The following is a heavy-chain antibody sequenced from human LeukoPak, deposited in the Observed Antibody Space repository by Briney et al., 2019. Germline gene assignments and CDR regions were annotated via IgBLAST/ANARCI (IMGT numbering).Heavy chain of an antibody. V-gene: IGHV3-23*01. CDR2: ISQIGGKT. CDR1: GLTLSKYV. D-gene: IGHD6-13*01. J-gene: IGHJ4*02. Sequence: GESLTLSCAASGLTLSKYVLRWVGPPAGKELDWVAVISQIGGKTYYADSGKGRSTISRDNSKNTLDQQMSSLRADDTAVYYCARRTYSTDQYYFDYCGQGTLVTVSS. CDR3: ARRTYSTDQYYFDY.